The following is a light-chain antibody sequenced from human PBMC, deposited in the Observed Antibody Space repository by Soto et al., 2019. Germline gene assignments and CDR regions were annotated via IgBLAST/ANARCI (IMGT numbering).Light chain of an antibody. Sequence: DIQMTQSPSSLSASVGDKVTITCRASQDIGSYLNWYQQKPGTAPKLLILGASSFPAGVPSTFSDRGSWTDFTPTISGLQPEEVATYFCQQIYRTPYTFGQGTTVEFK. CDR2: GAS. CDR3: QQIYRTPYT. J-gene: IGKJ2*01. V-gene: IGKV1-39*01. CDR1: QDIGSY.